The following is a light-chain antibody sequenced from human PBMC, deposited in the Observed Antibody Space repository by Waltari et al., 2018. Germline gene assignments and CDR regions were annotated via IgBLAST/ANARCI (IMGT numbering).Light chain of an antibody. Sequence: QSVLTQPPSVSGAPGQRVTISCTGSRPNIGGYYVQWYQQLPGTAPKLLIYENNKRPSGVSDRFSGSQSGTSASLTITGLQSEDEADYYCQSYDSSLSAVLFGGGTRLTVL. CDR1: RPNIGGYY. CDR3: QSYDSSLSAVL. J-gene: IGLJ2*01. CDR2: ENN. V-gene: IGLV1-40*01.